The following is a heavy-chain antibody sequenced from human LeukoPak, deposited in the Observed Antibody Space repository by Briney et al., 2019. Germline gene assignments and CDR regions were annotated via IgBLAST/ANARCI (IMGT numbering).Heavy chain of an antibody. V-gene: IGHV3-11*04. CDR1: GFTFNNAW. CDR2: ITDNGIKI. Sequence: GGSLRLSCAASGFTFNNAWMSWVRQAPGRGLEWVSYITDNGIKIYYTDSVKGRFTMSRDNAKKSLYLQMNSLRAEDTAVYYCAELGITMIGGVWGKGTTVTISS. D-gene: IGHD3-10*02. CDR3: AELGITMIGGV. J-gene: IGHJ6*04.